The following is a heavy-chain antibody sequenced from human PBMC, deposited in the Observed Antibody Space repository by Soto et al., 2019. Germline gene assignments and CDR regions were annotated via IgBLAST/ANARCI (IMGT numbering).Heavy chain of an antibody. CDR1: GFTFSTFE. V-gene: IGHV3-48*03. J-gene: IGHJ4*01. CDR3: AIATYTSSYQFDN. D-gene: IGHD6-6*01. Sequence: GGSLRLSCAASGFTFSTFEMNWVRQAPGKGLEWVSKIGSSGSTIWYADSVKGRFTISRDNAKNSLYLQMNSLRGDDTAVYYCAIATYTSSYQFDNWCQGTLLTVSS. CDR2: IGSSGSTI.